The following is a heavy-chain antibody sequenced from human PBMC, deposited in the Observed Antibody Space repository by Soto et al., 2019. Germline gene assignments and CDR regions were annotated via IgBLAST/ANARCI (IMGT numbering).Heavy chain of an antibody. CDR1: GFTFSGSA. CDR2: IRSKANSYAT. J-gene: IGHJ6*03. CDR3: TRPLYSSSSWSRTTEGPVDYYYYMDV. Sequence: GGSLRLSCAASGFTFSGSAMHCVRQASGKGLEWVGRIRSKANSYATAYAASVKGRFTISRDDSKNTAYLQMNSLKTEDTAVYYCTRPLYSSSSWSRTTEGPVDYYYYMDVWGKGTTVTVSS. V-gene: IGHV3-73*01. D-gene: IGHD6-6*01.